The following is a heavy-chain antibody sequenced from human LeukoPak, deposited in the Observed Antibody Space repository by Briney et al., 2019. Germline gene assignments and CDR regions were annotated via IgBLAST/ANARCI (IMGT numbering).Heavy chain of an antibody. Sequence: GGSLRLSCAASKFTFNTFSMSWVRQAPGKGLEWVSSISGSGGYTYYADSVKGRFTISRDNAKNSLYLQMNSLRAEDTAIYYCTRDSPPDYWGQGTLVTVSS. CDR1: KFTFNTFS. J-gene: IGHJ4*02. V-gene: IGHV3-23*01. CDR2: ISGSGGYT. CDR3: TRDSPPDY.